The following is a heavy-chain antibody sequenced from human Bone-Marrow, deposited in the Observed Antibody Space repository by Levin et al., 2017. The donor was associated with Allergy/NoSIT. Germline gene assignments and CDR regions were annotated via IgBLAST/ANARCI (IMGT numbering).Heavy chain of an antibody. CDR2: IIPIFGTT. Sequence: ASVKVSCKASGGTFTSYAISWVRQAPGQGPEWMGGIIPIFGTTNYAQKFQGRVTITADESTSTAYMDLSSLRSEDTAVYYCAKDLVPYCSSLTCYLGGYGMDVWGQGTKVTVSS. CDR3: AKDLVPYCSSLTCYLGGYGMDV. CDR1: GGTFTSYA. V-gene: IGHV1-69*13. J-gene: IGHJ6*02. D-gene: IGHD2-2*01.